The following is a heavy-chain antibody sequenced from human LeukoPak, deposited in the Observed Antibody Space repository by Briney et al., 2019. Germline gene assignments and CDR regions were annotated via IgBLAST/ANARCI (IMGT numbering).Heavy chain of an antibody. Sequence: GGSLRLSCAASGFTFSRYWMSWVRQAPGKGLEWVANINQDGSEKYYVGPVKGRFTISRDNAKISLYLQMNSLRAEDTAVYYCARDPGPGDYWGHGTLVTVSS. CDR2: INQDGSEK. D-gene: IGHD1-1*01. V-gene: IGHV3-7*04. J-gene: IGHJ4*01. CDR3: ARDPGPGDY. CDR1: GFTFSRYW.